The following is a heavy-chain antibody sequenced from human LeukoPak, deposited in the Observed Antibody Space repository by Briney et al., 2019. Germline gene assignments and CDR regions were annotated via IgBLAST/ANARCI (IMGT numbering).Heavy chain of an antibody. CDR1: GYTFTTSW. CDR2: IYAGNSDA. CDR3: ARAYDYGAEEFDP. Sequence: GESLKISCQGFGYTFTTSWIGWVRQLPGKGLEWMAIIYAGNSDARYSPSFQGQVTISADKSINTAYLQWSSLKASDTAMYYCARAYDYGAEEFDPWGQGTLVTVSS. J-gene: IGHJ5*02. D-gene: IGHD4-17*01. V-gene: IGHV5-51*01.